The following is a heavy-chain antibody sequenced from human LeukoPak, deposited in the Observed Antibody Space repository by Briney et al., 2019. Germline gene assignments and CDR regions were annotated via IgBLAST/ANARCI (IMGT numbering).Heavy chain of an antibody. J-gene: IGHJ4*02. V-gene: IGHV3-30*02. Sequence: PGGSLRLSCAASGFTFSSYGMHWVRQAPGKGLEWVAFIRYDGSNKYYADSVKGRFTISRDNSKNTLYLQMNSLRAEDTAVYYCAKGYCSGGSCYSFIDYWGQGTLVTVSS. CDR1: GFTFSSYG. CDR2: IRYDGSNK. D-gene: IGHD2-15*01. CDR3: AKGYCSGGSCYSFIDY.